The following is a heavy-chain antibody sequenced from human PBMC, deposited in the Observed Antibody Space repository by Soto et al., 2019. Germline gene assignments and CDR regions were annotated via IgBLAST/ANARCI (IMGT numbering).Heavy chain of an antibody. Sequence: GGSLRLSCAASGFTFSSYAMHWVRQAPGKGLEWVAVISYDGSNKYYADSVKGRFTISRDNSKRSVFLDLNSLRVEDTAVYYCARDLGLLKSMIDYWGQGTLVTVSS. CDR3: ARDLGLLKSMIDY. CDR2: ISYDGSNK. D-gene: IGHD2-8*01. CDR1: GFTFSSYA. J-gene: IGHJ4*02. V-gene: IGHV3-30-3*01.